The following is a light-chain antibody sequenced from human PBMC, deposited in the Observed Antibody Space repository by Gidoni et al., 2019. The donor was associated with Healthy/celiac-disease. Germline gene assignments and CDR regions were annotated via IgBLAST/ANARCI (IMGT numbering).Light chain of an antibody. V-gene: IGKV2-28*01. J-gene: IGKJ1*01. CDR2: LGS. CDR3: MQALQTPPT. Sequence: TPGAPASIPCRSSQSLLHSNGYNYLDWYLQKPGQSPQLLIYLGSNRASGVPDRFSGSGSGTDFTLKISRVEAEDVGVYYCMQALQTPPTFGQGTKVEIK. CDR1: QSLLHSNGYNY.